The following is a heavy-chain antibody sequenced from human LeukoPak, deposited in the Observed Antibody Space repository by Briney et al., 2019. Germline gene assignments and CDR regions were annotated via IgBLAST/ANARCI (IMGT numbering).Heavy chain of an antibody. Sequence: GGSLRLSCAASGFTFSSYGMSWVRQAPGKGLEWVSAISGSGGSTYYADSVKGRFTISRDNSKNTLYLQMNSLRVDDTALYYCARNLVAAVGDDWGQGTLVTVSS. CDR2: ISGSGGST. V-gene: IGHV3-23*01. J-gene: IGHJ4*02. CDR3: ARNLVAAVGDD. D-gene: IGHD6-13*01. CDR1: GFTFSSYG.